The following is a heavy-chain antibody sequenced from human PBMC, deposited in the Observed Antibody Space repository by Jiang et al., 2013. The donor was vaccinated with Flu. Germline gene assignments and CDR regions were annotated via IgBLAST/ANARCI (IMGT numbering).Heavy chain of an antibody. Sequence: GPGLVKPSETLSLTCTVSGGSISSYYWSWIRQPPGKGLEWIGYIYYSGSTNYNPSLKSRVTISVDTSKNQFSLKLSSVTAADTAVYYCARVDEYCSSTSCYGNWFDPWGQGTLVTVSS. CDR3: ARVDEYCSSTSCYGNWFDP. CDR1: GGSISSYY. J-gene: IGHJ5*02. CDR2: IYYSGST. D-gene: IGHD2-2*01. V-gene: IGHV4-59*01.